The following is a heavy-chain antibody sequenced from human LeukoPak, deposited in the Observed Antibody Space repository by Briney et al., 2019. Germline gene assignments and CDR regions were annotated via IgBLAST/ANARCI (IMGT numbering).Heavy chain of an antibody. D-gene: IGHD3-16*01. CDR1: GFYFSSYW. CDR2: IKTDGTYT. Sequence: GGSLRLSCAASGFYFSSYWMYWVRQAPGKGLVWVSRIKTDGTYTNYAESVKGRFTISRDNAKSTLYLQMNSLRAEDTAVYYCVRDPNWGNDHWGQGVLVAVSS. V-gene: IGHV3-74*01. J-gene: IGHJ4*02. CDR3: VRDPNWGNDH.